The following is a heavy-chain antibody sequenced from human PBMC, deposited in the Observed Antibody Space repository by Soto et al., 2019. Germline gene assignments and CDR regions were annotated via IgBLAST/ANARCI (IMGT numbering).Heavy chain of an antibody. V-gene: IGHV4-39*01. CDR1: GDSITTNGYY. CDR3: ARSHYTYGLLIDY. CDR2: VYWTGST. D-gene: IGHD2-8*01. Sequence: SETLSLTCSVSGDSITTNGYYWGWIRQPPGKGLQWIGNVYWTGSTFSRPSLTSRVFISVDTSKNEFSLRLTSVTAADTAVYYCARSHYTYGLLIDYWGPGTLVTVSS. J-gene: IGHJ4*02.